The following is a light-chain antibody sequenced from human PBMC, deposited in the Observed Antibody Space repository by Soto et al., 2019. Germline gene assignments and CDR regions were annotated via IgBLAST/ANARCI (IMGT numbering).Light chain of an antibody. Sequence: QSVLTPPPSASGTPGQRVTISCSGSSSNIGSDYVYWYQHLPGTAPRLLIYRNNQRPSGVPDRFSGSKSGTSASLAISGLRSEDEADYYCAAWDDSLSGYVFGTGTKLTVL. V-gene: IGLV1-47*01. CDR2: RNN. CDR1: SSNIGSDY. J-gene: IGLJ1*01. CDR3: AAWDDSLSGYV.